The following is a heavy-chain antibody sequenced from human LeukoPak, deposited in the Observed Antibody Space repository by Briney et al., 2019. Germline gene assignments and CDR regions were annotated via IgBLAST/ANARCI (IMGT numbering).Heavy chain of an antibody. CDR2: IIPIFGTA. CDR3: ARAVSGYDPGYFDY. Sequence: SVKVSCKASGGTFSSYAISWVRQAPGQGLEWMGGIIPIFGTANYAQKFQGRVTITADKSTSTAYMELSSLRSEDTAVYYCARAVSGYDPGYFDYWGQGTLVTVSS. V-gene: IGHV1-69*06. CDR1: GGTFSSYA. D-gene: IGHD5-12*01. J-gene: IGHJ4*02.